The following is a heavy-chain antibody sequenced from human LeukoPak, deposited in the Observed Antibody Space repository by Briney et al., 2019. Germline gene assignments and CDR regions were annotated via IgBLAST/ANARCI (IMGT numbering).Heavy chain of an antibody. J-gene: IGHJ4*02. V-gene: IGHV3-30-3*01. CDR3: ARGVGYSSWYYFDY. Sequence: GGSLRLSCAASGFTFSSYAMHWVRQAPGKGLEWVAVISYDGSNKYYADSVKGRFTISRDNSKNTLYLQMNSLRAEDTAVYYCARGVGYSSWYYFDYWGQGTLVTVSS. CDR1: GFTFSSYA. CDR2: ISYDGSNK. D-gene: IGHD6-13*01.